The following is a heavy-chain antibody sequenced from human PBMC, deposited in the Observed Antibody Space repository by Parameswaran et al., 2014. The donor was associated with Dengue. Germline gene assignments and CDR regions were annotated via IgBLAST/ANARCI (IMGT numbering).Heavy chain of an antibody. V-gene: IGHV4-39*01. Sequence: ETLSLTCTVSGGSISSSSFYWGWIRQPPGKGLEWIGTIYYSGRTYYNPSLKSRVTISVDTSKNQFSLKLSSVTAADTAVYYCARLFCSSTSCSIYYYYGMDVWGQGTTVTVSS. J-gene: IGHJ6*02. CDR1: GGSISSSSFY. CDR3: ARLFCSSTSCSIYYYYGMDV. CDR2: IYYSGRT. D-gene: IGHD2-2*01.